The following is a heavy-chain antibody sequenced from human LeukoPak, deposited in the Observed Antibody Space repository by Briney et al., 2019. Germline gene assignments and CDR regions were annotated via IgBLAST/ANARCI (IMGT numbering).Heavy chain of an antibody. CDR1: GGSISSSNYY. CDR2: VYYGGNT. V-gene: IGHV4-39*01. CDR3: ARRVSSLDAFDI. Sequence: SETLSLTCTVSGGSISSSNYYWGWIRQPPGKGLEWIGDVYYGGNTYNNPSLKSRVTMSVDTSKNQFSLKLNSVTAADTAIYYCARRVSSLDAFDIWGQGTMVTVSS. J-gene: IGHJ3*02. D-gene: IGHD2-15*01.